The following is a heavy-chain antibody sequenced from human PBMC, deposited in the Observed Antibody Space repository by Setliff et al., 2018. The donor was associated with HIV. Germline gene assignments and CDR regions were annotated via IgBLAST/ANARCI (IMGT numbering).Heavy chain of an antibody. J-gene: IGHJ4*02. CDR2: INCENGDT. D-gene: IGHD3-10*01. Sequence: ASVKVSCKTSGYTFTSYYVNWVRQAPGQGLEWMGIINCENGDTTYAQNFKDRVTVTRDTFTSTVYMDLSSLRPEDTAVYYCARESQTGTGSYLAWGQGTLVTVSS. V-gene: IGHV1-46*01. CDR3: ARESQTGTGSYLA. CDR1: GYTFTSYY.